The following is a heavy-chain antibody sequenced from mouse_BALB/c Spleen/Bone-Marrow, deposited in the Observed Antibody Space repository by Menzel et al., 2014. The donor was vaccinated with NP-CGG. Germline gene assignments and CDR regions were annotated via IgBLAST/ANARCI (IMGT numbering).Heavy chain of an antibody. CDR1: GFTFXSYG. D-gene: IGHD2-3*01. CDR3: ARDGLDY. CDR2: ISSGGSYT. J-gene: IGHJ2*01. V-gene: IGHV5-6*02. Sequence: DVKLVESGGDLVKPGGSLKLSCAASGFTFXSYGMSWVRQTPDKRLEWVATISSGGSYTYYPDSVKGRFTISRDNAKNTLYPQMSSLKSEDTAMYYCARDGLDYWGQGTTLTVSS.